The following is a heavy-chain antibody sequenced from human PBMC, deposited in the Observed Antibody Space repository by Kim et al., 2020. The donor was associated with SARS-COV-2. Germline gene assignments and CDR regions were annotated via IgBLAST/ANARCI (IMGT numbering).Heavy chain of an antibody. Sequence: GGSLRLSCAASGFTFSSYDMHWVRQATGKGLEWVSAIGTAGDTYYPGSVKGRFTISRENAKNSLYLQMNSLRAGDTAVYYCARALTAAAAPVFFDYWGQGTLVTVSS. CDR2: IGTAGDT. J-gene: IGHJ4*02. CDR3: ARALTAAAAPVFFDY. D-gene: IGHD6-13*01. V-gene: IGHV3-13*01. CDR1: GFTFSSYD.